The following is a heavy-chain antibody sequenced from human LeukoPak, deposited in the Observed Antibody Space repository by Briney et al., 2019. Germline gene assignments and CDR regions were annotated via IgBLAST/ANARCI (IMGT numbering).Heavy chain of an antibody. D-gene: IGHD6-19*01. V-gene: IGHV3-23*01. CDR3: AKGRQWLVLIDY. CDR2: ISGSGGST. Sequence: GGSLRLSCAASGFTFSSYSMTWVRQAPGKGLEWVSAISGSGGSTYYADSVKGRFTISRDNSKNTLYLQMNSLRAEDTAVYYCAKGRQWLVLIDYWGQGTLVTVSS. J-gene: IGHJ4*02. CDR1: GFTFSSYS.